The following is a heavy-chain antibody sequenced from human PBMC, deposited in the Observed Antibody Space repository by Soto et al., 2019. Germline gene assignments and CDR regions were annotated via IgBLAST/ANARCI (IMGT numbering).Heavy chain of an antibody. CDR2: INWNGGST. J-gene: IGHJ5*02. D-gene: IGHD3-3*01. Sequence: PGGSLRLSCAASGFTFDDYGMSWVRQAPGKGLEWVSGINWNGGSTGYADSVKGRFTISRDNAKNSLYLQMNSLRAEDTALYHCARDFLSGYYTGVVWFDPWGQGTLVTVSS. V-gene: IGHV3-20*01. CDR1: GFTFDDYG. CDR3: ARDFLSGYYTGVVWFDP.